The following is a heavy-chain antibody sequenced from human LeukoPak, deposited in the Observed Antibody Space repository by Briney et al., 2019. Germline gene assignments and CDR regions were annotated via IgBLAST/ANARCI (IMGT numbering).Heavy chain of an antibody. J-gene: IGHJ6*02. D-gene: IGHD2-15*01. Sequence: GGPLRLSCAASGFPFSSYSMNWLRQAPGKGLEWVSYISSSSSTIYYADSVKGRFTISRDNAKNSLYLQMNRLRDEDTAVYYCAREDIVVVVAHYYYYGMDVWGQGTTVTVSS. V-gene: IGHV3-48*02. CDR2: ISSSSSTI. CDR3: AREDIVVVVAHYYYYGMDV. CDR1: GFPFSSYS.